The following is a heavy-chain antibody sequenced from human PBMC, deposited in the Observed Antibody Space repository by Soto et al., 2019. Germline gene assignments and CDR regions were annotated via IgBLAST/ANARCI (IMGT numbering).Heavy chain of an antibody. D-gene: IGHD6-19*01. J-gene: IGHJ4*02. CDR2: ISSDGSYK. CDR3: AKDSTVAGNPYPHFDY. CDR1: GFTFSSYG. Sequence: QVQLVESGGGVVQPGRSLRLSCAASGFTFSSYGMHWVRQAPGKGLEWVAVISSDGSYKYYADSVKGRFTISRDNSKNTLYLQMNSLRAEDTAVYYCAKDSTVAGNPYPHFDYWGQGTLVTVSS. V-gene: IGHV3-30*18.